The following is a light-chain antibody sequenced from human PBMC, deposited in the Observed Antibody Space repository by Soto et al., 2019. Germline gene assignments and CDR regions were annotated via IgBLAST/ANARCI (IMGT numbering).Light chain of an antibody. CDR3: AAWDDDLHVWL. Sequence: QSMLTQPPSVSATPGQGVTLSCSGGDSNIGSTAVNWYQQLPGTAPKLIIYSSNQRPSGVPDRISGSKSGTSASLAISGLQSEDEADYYCAAWDDDLHVWLFGGGTQLTVL. V-gene: IGLV1-44*01. J-gene: IGLJ7*01. CDR1: DSNIGSTA. CDR2: SSN.